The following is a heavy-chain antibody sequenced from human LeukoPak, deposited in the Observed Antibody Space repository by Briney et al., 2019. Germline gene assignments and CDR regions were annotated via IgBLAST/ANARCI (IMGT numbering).Heavy chain of an antibody. CDR3: ATRSSTLAAARCFDD. CDR1: GESFSAYF. CDR2: IDHRGSS. Sequence: SETLSLTCAVHGESFSAYFWSWIRQVPGKGLEWIGEIDHRGSSNYNPPLKSRATISVDTSKNHFSLSLTSVTATDTAVYYCATRSSTLAAARCFDDWGQGTVVTVSS. J-gene: IGHJ4*03. V-gene: IGHV4-34*01. D-gene: IGHD6-6*01.